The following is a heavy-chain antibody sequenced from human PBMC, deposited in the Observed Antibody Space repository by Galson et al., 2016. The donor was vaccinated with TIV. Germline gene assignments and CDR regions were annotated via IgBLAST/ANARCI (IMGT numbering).Heavy chain of an antibody. V-gene: IGHV3-30-3*01. CDR2: ISYDGSN. CDR3: ARTLTSYYFDY. J-gene: IGHJ4*02. CDR1: GFTFSSYP. D-gene: IGHD1-14*01. Sequence: SLRLSCAASGFTFSSYPMNWVRQAPGKGLEWVAVISYDGSNNADSVKGRFTISRDKSKNTLCLQMNSLRAEDTAVYYCARTLTSYYFDYWGQGTLVTVSS.